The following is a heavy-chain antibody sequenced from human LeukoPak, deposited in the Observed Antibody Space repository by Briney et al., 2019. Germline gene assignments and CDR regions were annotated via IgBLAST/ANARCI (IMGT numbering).Heavy chain of an antibody. V-gene: IGHV3-53*01. CDR3: ARVIDPRAFDI. CDR2: IYSGGST. Sequence: GGSLRLSCAASGFTDSSNYMSWVRQAPGKGLEGVSVIYSGGSTYYADSVKGRFTIPRDNSKNTLYLQMNSLRAEDTAVYYCARVIDPRAFDIWGQGTMVTVSS. CDR1: GFTDSSNY. J-gene: IGHJ3*02.